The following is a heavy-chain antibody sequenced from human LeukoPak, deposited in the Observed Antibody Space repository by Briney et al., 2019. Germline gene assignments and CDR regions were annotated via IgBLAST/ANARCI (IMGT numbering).Heavy chain of an antibody. CDR1: GFTFSSYS. D-gene: IGHD6-13*01. Sequence: GGSLRLSCAASGFTFSSYSMNWVGQSPGQGLEWVSSITAGGGSKFYADTLKGRFTISRDDSKNALYLQMNSLRAEDTAVYYCAKSGQQLLHFDHWGQGSLVTVSS. CDR3: AKSGQQLLHFDH. V-gene: IGHV3-23*01. CDR2: ITAGGGSK. J-gene: IGHJ4*02.